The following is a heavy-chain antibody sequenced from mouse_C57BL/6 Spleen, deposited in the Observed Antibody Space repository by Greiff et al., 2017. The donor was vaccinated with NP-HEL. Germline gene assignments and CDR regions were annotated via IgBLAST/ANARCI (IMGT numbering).Heavy chain of an antibody. Sequence: VQLQQSGAELVKPGASVKISCKASGYAFSSYWMNWVKQRPGKGLEWIGQIYPGDGDTNYNGKFKGKATLTADKSSSTAYMQLSSLTSEDSAVYFCARRGQRRLLYYAMDYWGQGTSVTVSS. D-gene: IGHD3-2*02. CDR1: GYAFSSYW. J-gene: IGHJ4*01. V-gene: IGHV1-80*01. CDR2: IYPGDGDT. CDR3: ARRGQRRLLYYAMDY.